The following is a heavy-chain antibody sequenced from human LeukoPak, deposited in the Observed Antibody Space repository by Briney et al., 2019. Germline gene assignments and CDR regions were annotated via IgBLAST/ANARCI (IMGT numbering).Heavy chain of an antibody. CDR3: ARASDHYDTNPDY. V-gene: IGHV3-33*01. CDR1: GFTFSSYG. J-gene: IGHJ4*02. D-gene: IGHD3-22*01. Sequence: PGRSLRLSCAASGFTFSSYGMHWVRQAPGKGLEGVALIWYDGTSKYYADSVKGRFTISRDTSRNTLYLQMNSLRTEDTAVYYCARASDHYDTNPDYWGQGTLVTVSS. CDR2: IWYDGTSK.